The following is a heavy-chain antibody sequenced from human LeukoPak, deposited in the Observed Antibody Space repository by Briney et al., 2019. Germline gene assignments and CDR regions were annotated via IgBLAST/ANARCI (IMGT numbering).Heavy chain of an antibody. Sequence: TASETLSLTCTISGGSVSDYYWSWIRQPPGKGLEWIGNIYHSGSTNYSPSLKSRVTISVDTSKNQFSLKLSSVTAADTAVYFCAREDYYNSGGYYLDYWGQGTLVTVSS. D-gene: IGHD3-22*01. V-gene: IGHV4-59*08. CDR3: AREDYYNSGGYYLDY. J-gene: IGHJ4*02. CDR1: GGSVSDYY. CDR2: IYHSGST.